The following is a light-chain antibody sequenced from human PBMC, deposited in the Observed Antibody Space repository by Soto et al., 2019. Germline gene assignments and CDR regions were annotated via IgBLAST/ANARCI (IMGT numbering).Light chain of an antibody. J-gene: IGKJ1*01. CDR1: QTISSW. CDR2: KAS. Sequence: DIQMTQSPSTLSGSVGDRVTITCRASQTISSWLAWYQQKPGKAPKLLIYKASTLKSGVPSRFSGSGSGTEFTLSISSLQPDDFATNYCQHYNSYSKAFGQGTKVDIK. V-gene: IGKV1-5*03. CDR3: QHYNSYSKA.